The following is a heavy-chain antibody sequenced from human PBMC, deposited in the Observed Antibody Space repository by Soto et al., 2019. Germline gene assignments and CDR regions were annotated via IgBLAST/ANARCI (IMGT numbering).Heavy chain of an antibody. Sequence: PSETLSLTCTVSGGSISSYYWSWIRQPPGKGLEWIGYIYYSGSTNYNPSLKSRVTISVDTSKNQFSLKLSSVTAADTAVYYCARGGYYYGSGSYYNRWYFDYWGQGTLVTV. CDR2: IYYSGST. D-gene: IGHD3-10*01. CDR3: ARGGYYYGSGSYYNRWYFDY. CDR1: GGSISSYY. V-gene: IGHV4-59*01. J-gene: IGHJ4*02.